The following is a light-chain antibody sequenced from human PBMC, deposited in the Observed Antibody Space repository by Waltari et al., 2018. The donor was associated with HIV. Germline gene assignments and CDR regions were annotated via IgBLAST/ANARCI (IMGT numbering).Light chain of an antibody. Sequence: QSVLTQPPSASGTPGQRVTISCSGSSSNIGYHYVYWYQQLLGTAPKLLIYRNNPRPSGVPDRFSGSKSGTAASLASSGLRSEDEADYYCASWDDSLSGWVFGGGTKLTVL. V-gene: IGLV1-47*01. CDR1: SSNIGYHY. CDR2: RNN. CDR3: ASWDDSLSGWV. J-gene: IGLJ3*02.